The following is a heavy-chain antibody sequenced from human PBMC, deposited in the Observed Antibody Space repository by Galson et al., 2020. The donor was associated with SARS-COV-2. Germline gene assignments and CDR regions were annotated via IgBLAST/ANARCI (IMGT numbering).Heavy chain of an antibody. Sequence: GGSLRLSCAASGFTFSSYGMHWVRQAPGKGLEWVAVIWYDGSNKYYADSVKGRFTISRDNSKNTLYLQMSSLRADDTAVYYCAKDGGGWLTSGWYYFDYWGQGALVTVSS. CDR1: GFTFSSYG. V-gene: IGHV3-33*06. CDR3: AKDGGGWLTSGWYYFDY. D-gene: IGHD6-19*01. CDR2: IWYDGSNK. J-gene: IGHJ4*02.